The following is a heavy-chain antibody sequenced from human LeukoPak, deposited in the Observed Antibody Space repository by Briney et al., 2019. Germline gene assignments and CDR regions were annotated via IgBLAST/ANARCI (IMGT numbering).Heavy chain of an antibody. V-gene: IGHV3-66*01. CDR3: ARANYEILTGYLYFDY. CDR2: IYSGGST. CDR1: GFTDNSNY. J-gene: IGHJ4*02. Sequence: GGSLRLSCAASGFTDNSNYMSWVRQAPGKGLEWVSIIYSGGSTHYGDSVKGRFTISRDNSKNTLYLQMNSLRAEDTAVYYCARANYEILTGYLYFDYWGQGTLVTVSS. D-gene: IGHD3-9*01.